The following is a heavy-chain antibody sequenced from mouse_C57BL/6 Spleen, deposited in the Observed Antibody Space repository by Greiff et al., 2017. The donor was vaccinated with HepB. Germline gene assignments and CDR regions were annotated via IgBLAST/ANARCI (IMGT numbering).Heavy chain of an antibody. Sequence: EVKLMESGGGLVQPGGSMKLSCVASGFTFSNYWMNWVRQSPEKGLEWVAQIRLKSDNYETHYAVSVKGRFTISRDDSKSSVYLQMNNLRAEDTGIYYYTGIYYGYDRRNYFDYWGQGTTLTVSS. CDR1: GFTFSNYW. D-gene: IGHD2-2*01. J-gene: IGHJ2*01. CDR3: TGIYYGYDRRNYFDY. V-gene: IGHV6-3*01. CDR2: IRLKSDNYET.